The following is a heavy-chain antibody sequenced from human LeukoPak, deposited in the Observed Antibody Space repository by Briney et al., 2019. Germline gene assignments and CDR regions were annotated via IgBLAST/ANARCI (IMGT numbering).Heavy chain of an antibody. V-gene: IGHV4-39*01. CDR2: IYYSGST. CDR3: SRRHYVILTGALYFQH. CDR1: GGSISSGSYY. Sequence: SETLSLTCTVSGGSISSGSYYWGWIRQPPGKGLEWIGSIYYSGSTYYNPSLKSRVTISVDTSKNQFSLKLSSVTAADTAVYYCSRRHYVILTGALYFQHWGQGTLVTVSS. J-gene: IGHJ1*01. D-gene: IGHD3-9*01.